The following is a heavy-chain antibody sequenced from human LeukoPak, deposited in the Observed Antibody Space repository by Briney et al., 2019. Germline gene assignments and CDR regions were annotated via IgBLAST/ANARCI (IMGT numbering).Heavy chain of an antibody. CDR2: IYSGGST. CDR3: ARDSVGAFDY. V-gene: IGHV3-53*01. J-gene: IGHJ4*02. CDR1: GFTFSSYA. D-gene: IGHD3-3*01. Sequence: GGSLRLSCAASGFTFSSYAMSWVRQAPGKGLEWVSVIYSGGSTYYADSVKGRFTISRDNSKNTLYLQMNSLRAEDTAVYYCARDSVGAFDYWGQGTLVTVSS.